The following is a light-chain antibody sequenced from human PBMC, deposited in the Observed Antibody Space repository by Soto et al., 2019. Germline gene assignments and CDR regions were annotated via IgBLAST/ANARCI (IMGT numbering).Light chain of an antibody. CDR1: QSVSSN. CDR2: VAS. V-gene: IGKV3-15*01. Sequence: EIVMTQSPATLSVSPGERATLSCRASQSVSSNLAWYQQKPGQTPKLLIYVASTRATGIPARFSGSGSGTEFTLTIRSLQSEDFAGYYCQQYNVWPLTFGGGTKVEFK. J-gene: IGKJ4*01. CDR3: QQYNVWPLT.